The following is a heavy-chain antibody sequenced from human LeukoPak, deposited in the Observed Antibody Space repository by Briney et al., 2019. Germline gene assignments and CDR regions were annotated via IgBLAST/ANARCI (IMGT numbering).Heavy chain of an antibody. V-gene: IGHV4-4*07. CDR3: ARDGVYCSSTSCYGNWFDP. CDR1: GVYISSYY. Sequence: SETLSLTCTVSGVYISSYYWSWLRQPAGKGREGVGRIYTSGRTNYNPSLKSRVTMSVDTSKNQFSLKLSSVTAADTAVYYCARDGVYCSSTSCYGNWFDPWGQGTLVTVSS. CDR2: IYTSGRT. D-gene: IGHD2-2*01. J-gene: IGHJ5*02.